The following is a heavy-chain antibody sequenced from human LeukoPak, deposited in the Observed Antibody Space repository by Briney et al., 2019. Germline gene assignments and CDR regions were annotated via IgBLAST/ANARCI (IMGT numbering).Heavy chain of an antibody. Sequence: ASVKVSSKASGYPFTSYGISWVRRAPGQGLEWMGWISPYNGNTNYSQKLKGRVTITTDTSTSTAYMELRSLRSDDTAVYYCARDPRSHYYDSSRGAFDIWGQGTMVTVSS. CDR1: GYPFTSYG. V-gene: IGHV1-18*01. CDR3: ARDPRSHYYDSSRGAFDI. D-gene: IGHD3-22*01. CDR2: ISPYNGNT. J-gene: IGHJ3*02.